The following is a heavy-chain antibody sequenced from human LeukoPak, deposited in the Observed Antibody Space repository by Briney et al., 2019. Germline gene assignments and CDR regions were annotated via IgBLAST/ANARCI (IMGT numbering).Heavy chain of an antibody. V-gene: IGHV3-21*01. CDR1: GFTFSSYS. Sequence: GGSLTLSCAASGFTFSSYSVNWVRQAPGKGLEWVSYISSSSTYIYYADSVKGRFTISRDNAKNSLYLQMNSLRAEDTAVYYCARDPLSYNILTGYDYPGAFDYWGQGTLVIVSS. CDR2: ISSSSTYI. CDR3: ARDPLSYNILTGYDYPGAFDY. J-gene: IGHJ4*02. D-gene: IGHD3-9*01.